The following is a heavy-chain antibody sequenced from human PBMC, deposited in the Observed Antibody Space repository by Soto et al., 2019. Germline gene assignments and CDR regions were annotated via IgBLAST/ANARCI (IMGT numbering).Heavy chain of an antibody. D-gene: IGHD4-17*01. Sequence: EVQLVESGGGVVQPGRSLRLSCAASGFTFDDYAIHWVRQAPGKGLEWVSDISWNSGSIGYGDSMKGRFTISRDNAKNSLYQPMNSLRGEDTALYYCAKEYYGDYAFHISVQGRMVTVSS. CDR3: AKEYYGDYAFHI. CDR2: ISWNSGSI. V-gene: IGHV3-9*01. J-gene: IGHJ3*02. CDR1: GFTFDDYA.